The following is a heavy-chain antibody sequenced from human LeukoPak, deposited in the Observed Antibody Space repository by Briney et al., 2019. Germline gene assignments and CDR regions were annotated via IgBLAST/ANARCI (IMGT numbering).Heavy chain of an antibody. D-gene: IGHD6-19*01. CDR2: INHGGST. CDR1: GGSFSGYY. J-gene: IGHJ4*02. Sequence: PSETLSLTCAVYGGSFSGYYWSWIRQPPGKGLEWIGEINHGGSTNYNPSLKSRVTISVDTSKNQFSLKLSSVTAADTAVYYCARAAVAGTRGFDYWGQGTLVTVSS. CDR3: ARAAVAGTRGFDY. V-gene: IGHV4-34*01.